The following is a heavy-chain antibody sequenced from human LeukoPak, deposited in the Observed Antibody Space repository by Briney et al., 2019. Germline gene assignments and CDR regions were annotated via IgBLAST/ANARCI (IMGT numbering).Heavy chain of an antibody. D-gene: IGHD6-19*01. CDR3: STDGGYSSGWYNY. CDR2: IKSKTEGGTI. CDR1: GFIFNNAY. Sequence: PGGSLRLSCAASGFIFNNAYMKWVRQAPGKGLEWVGRIKSKTEGGTIDYAAPVKGRFTISRDDSKNMVYLQMNSLKTEDTAVYYCSTDGGYSSGWYNYWGQGILVTVSS. J-gene: IGHJ4*02. V-gene: IGHV3-15*01.